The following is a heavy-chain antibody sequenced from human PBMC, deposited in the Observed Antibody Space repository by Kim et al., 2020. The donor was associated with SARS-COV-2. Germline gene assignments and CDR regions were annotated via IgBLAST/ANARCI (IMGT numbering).Heavy chain of an antibody. CDR2: IIPIFGTA. CDR1: GGTFSSYA. V-gene: IGHV1-69*13. CDR3: ARGGIAVPNDYYYYYYGMDV. J-gene: IGHJ6*02. D-gene: IGHD6-19*01. Sequence: SVKVSCKASGGTFSSYAISWVRQAPGQGLEWMGGIIPIFGTANYAQKFQGRVTITADESTSTAYMELSSLRSEDTAVYYCARGGIAVPNDYYYYYYGMDVWGQGTTVTVSS.